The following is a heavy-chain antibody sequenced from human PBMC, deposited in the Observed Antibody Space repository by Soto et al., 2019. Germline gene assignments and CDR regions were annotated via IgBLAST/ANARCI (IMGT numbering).Heavy chain of an antibody. CDR3: AKVPSNRGYSFDL. D-gene: IGHD7-27*01. CDR1: GFTFSSNA. CDR2: ITGSGGST. V-gene: IGHV3-23*01. Sequence: EVQLLESGGGLVQPGGSLRLSCAASGFTFSSNAMNWVRQAPGKGLEWVSGITGSGGSTYYAGSVKGRFTISRDNSKNTLYLQMISLEDEAKAFYYCAKVPSNRGYSFDLWGRGTLVTVSS. J-gene: IGHJ2*01.